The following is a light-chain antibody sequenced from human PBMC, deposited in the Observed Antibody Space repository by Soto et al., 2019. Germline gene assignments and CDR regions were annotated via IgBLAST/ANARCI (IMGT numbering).Light chain of an antibody. CDR2: DAS. Sequence: EIVLTQSPATLSLSPGERATLSCRASQSVSSYLAWYQQKPGQAPRLLIYDASNRVTGIPARFCGSGSGTDFTLTISSLEPEDFAVYYCQQRSNWPPPITFGQGTRMEIK. V-gene: IGKV3-11*01. J-gene: IGKJ5*01. CDR3: QQRSNWPPPIT. CDR1: QSVSSY.